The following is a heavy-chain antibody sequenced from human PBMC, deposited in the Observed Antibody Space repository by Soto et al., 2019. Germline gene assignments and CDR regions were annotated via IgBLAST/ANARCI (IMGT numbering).Heavy chain of an antibody. Sequence: EVQLVQSGAEVKKPGATVKISCKVSRFKFIDYYLYWVQQAPGKALEWMGRVDPEDGETVYSEKFQGRLTITADTSRDIAHMELSGLRSEDTAVYFCATTTAVIVAQGPMDVWGQGTTVIVSS. D-gene: IGHD2-21*01. CDR2: VDPEDGET. CDR3: ATTTAVIVAQGPMDV. V-gene: IGHV1-69-2*01. CDR1: RFKFIDYY. J-gene: IGHJ6*02.